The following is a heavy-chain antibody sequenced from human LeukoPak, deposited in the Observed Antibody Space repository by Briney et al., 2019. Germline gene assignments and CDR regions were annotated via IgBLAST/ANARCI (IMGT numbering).Heavy chain of an antibody. J-gene: IGHJ5*02. Sequence: SETLSLTCTVSGYSISSGYYWGWIRQPPGKGLEWIGSIYHSGSTYYNPSLKSRVTISVDTSKNQFSLKLSSVTAADTAVYYCARALRIAVAGKGWFDPWGQGTLVTVSS. CDR2: IYHSGST. CDR1: GYSISSGYY. CDR3: ARALRIAVAGKGWFDP. V-gene: IGHV4-38-2*02. D-gene: IGHD6-19*01.